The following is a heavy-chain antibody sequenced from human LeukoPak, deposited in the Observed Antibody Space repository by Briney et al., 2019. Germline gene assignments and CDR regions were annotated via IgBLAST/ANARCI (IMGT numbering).Heavy chain of an antibody. CDR1: GFTIDDYG. J-gene: IGHJ4*02. Sequence: PGGSLRLSCAASGFTIDDYGMSWVRQAPGKGLEWVSGINWNGGSTGYADSVKGRFTISRDNAKNSLYLQMNSLRAEDTALYYCARDGIRVLSYYYDSSGSFDYWGQGTLVTVSS. CDR2: INWNGGST. V-gene: IGHV3-20*04. CDR3: ARDGIRVLSYYYDSSGSFDY. D-gene: IGHD3-22*01.